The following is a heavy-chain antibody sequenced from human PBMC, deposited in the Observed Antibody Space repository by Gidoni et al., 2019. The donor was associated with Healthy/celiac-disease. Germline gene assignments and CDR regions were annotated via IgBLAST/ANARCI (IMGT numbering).Heavy chain of an antibody. J-gene: IGHJ4*02. Sequence: QVQLVESGGGVVQPGRSLRLSCAASGFTFSSYAMHWVRQAPGKGLEWVAVISYDGSNKYYADSVKGRFTISRDNSKNTLYLQMNSLRAEDTAVYYCAREGYSGYDSQLYYWGQGTLVTVSS. D-gene: IGHD5-12*01. V-gene: IGHV3-30-3*01. CDR1: GFTFSSYA. CDR2: ISYDGSNK. CDR3: AREGYSGYDSQLYY.